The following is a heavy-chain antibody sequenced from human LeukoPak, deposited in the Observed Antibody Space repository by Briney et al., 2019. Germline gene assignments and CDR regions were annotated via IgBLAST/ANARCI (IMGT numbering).Heavy chain of an antibody. CDR3: ARDRGTTGYYYLDS. D-gene: IGHD1-26*01. V-gene: IGHV4-59*01. J-gene: IGHJ4*02. CDR1: GGPITEYY. Sequence: SETLSLTCSVSGGPITEYYWSWIRQPPGKGLEWIGYIYHTGSTNYSPSPKSRLTMSVDASRNQFSLKLVSVTAADTAVYYCARDRGTTGYYYLDSWGQGILVTVSS. CDR2: IYHTGST.